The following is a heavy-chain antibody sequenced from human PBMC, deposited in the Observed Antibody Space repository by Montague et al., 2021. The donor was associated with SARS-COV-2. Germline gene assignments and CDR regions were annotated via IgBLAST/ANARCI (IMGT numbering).Heavy chain of an antibody. J-gene: IGHJ4*02. D-gene: IGHD3-3*01. CDR1: GGSISSTSYY. V-gene: IGHV4-39*01. CDR2: IYHSGST. Sequence: SETLSLTCTVSGGSISSTSYYWGWIRQSPGKGLEWIGSIYHSGSTYYSPSLKSRLSLSVETSKNQFSLKLTSVTAADTAVYFCVRHPRTYNGFWSGASGRLVFHFDSWGQGTLVTVSS. CDR3: VRHPRTYNGFWSGASGRLVFHFDS.